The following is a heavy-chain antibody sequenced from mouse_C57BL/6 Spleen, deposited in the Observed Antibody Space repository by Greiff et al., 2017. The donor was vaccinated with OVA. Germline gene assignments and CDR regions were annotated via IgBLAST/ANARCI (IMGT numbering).Heavy chain of an antibody. CDR2: IDPSDSYT. J-gene: IGHJ2*01. CDR3: ARSRDSSGPFDY. Sequence: QVQLQQPGAELVMPGASVKLSCKASGYTFTSYWMHWVKQRPGQGLEWIGEIDPSDSYTNYNQKFKGKSTLTVDKSSSTAYMQLSSLTSEDSAVYYCARSRDSSGPFDYWGQGTTLTVSS. CDR1: GYTFTSYW. V-gene: IGHV1-69*01. D-gene: IGHD3-2*02.